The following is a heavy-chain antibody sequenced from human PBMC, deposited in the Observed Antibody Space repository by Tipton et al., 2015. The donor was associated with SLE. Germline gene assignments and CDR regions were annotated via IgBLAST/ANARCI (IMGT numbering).Heavy chain of an antibody. CDR2: FHSSGIL. CDR1: GGSINSFY. CDR3: ARGPYDDGSGSYYPGAFDY. V-gene: IGHV4-4*07. D-gene: IGHD3-10*01. J-gene: IGHJ4*02. Sequence: TLSLTCTVSGGSINSFYWTWVRQPAGKGLEWIGHFHSSGILNYNPPLKSRVTMSGDTSKNQLSLKLSSVTAADTAVYFCARGPYDDGSGSYYPGAFDYWGQGTLVTVSS.